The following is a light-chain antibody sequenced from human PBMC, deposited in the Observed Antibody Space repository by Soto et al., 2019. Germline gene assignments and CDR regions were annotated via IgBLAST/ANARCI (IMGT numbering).Light chain of an antibody. CDR3: NSYSSTSFYV. CDR2: EVT. Sequence: QSALTQPPSASGSPGQSVTISCTGTSSDVGLYDYVSWYQQHPGKVPKLLIYEVTQRPSGGPDRFSGSKSGNTAALTISGLQPEDEAEYYCNSYSSTSFYVFGTGTKVTVL. CDR1: SSDVGLYDY. V-gene: IGLV2-8*01. J-gene: IGLJ1*01.